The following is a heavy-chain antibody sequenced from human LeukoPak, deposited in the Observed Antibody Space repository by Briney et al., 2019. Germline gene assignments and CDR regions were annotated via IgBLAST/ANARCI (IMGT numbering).Heavy chain of an antibody. D-gene: IGHD5-18*01. CDR3: ARDHIGYGLDY. CDR1: SGSINNHY. CDR2: IYDSWNT. Sequence: SETLSLTCIVSSGSINNHYWSWIRQPPGEGLEWIGYIYDSWNTNYNPSLKSRVNISIDTYKNQFSLNLTSVTAADTAVYYCARDHIGYGLDYWGQGTLVTVSS. V-gene: IGHV4-59*11. J-gene: IGHJ4*02.